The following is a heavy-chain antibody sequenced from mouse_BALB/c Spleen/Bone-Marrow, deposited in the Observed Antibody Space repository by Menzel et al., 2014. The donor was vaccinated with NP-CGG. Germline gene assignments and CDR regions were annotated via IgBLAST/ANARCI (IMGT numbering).Heavy chain of an antibody. CDR3: ARGGNWGDFDV. CDR2: ISSGSTAI. Sequence: EVQLQESGGGLVQPGGSRKLSYAASGFTFSSFGMHWVRQAPEKGLEWVAYISSGSTAICYADTVKGRFTISRDNPKNTLFLQMTSLRSEDTAMYYCARGGNWGDFDVWGAGTTVTVSS. V-gene: IGHV5-17*02. J-gene: IGHJ1*01. D-gene: IGHD4-1*01. CDR1: GFTFSSFG.